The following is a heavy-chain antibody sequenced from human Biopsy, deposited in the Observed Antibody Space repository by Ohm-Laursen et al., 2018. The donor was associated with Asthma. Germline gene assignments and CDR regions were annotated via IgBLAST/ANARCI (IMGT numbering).Heavy chain of an antibody. CDR2: VGSDESYT. CDR1: GFTFGSYG. V-gene: IGHV3-33*01. J-gene: IGHJ3*02. Sequence: SLRLSCAASGFTFGSYGLHWVRQAPGKGLEWVATVGSDESYTDHADSVKGRFTISRDNSKNTLHLQMNSLREEDTAVYYCVRDGTDDAFDIWGQGTVVSVSS. CDR3: VRDGTDDAFDI. D-gene: IGHD1-1*01.